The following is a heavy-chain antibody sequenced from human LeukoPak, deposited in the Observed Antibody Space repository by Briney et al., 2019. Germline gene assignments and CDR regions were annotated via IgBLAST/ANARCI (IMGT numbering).Heavy chain of an antibody. V-gene: IGHV4-59*01. J-gene: IGHJ6*02. D-gene: IGHD3-22*01. CDR1: GGSISSYY. Sequence: PSETLSLTCTVSGGSISSYYWSWIRQPPGKGLEWIGYIYYSGSTNYNPSLKSRVTISVDTSKNQFSLKLSSVTAADTAVYYCARDTYYYDSSGYSPFYYYYGMDAWGQGTTVTVSS. CDR3: ARDTYYYDSSGYSPFYYYYGMDA. CDR2: IYYSGST.